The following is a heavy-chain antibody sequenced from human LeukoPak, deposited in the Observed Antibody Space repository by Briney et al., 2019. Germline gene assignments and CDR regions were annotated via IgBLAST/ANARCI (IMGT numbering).Heavy chain of an antibody. CDR2: IWYDGSNK. CDR1: GFTFSSYG. D-gene: IGHD3-22*01. V-gene: IGHV3-33*01. J-gene: IGHJ3*02. CDR3: ARERDLHYYDSSGPNDAFDI. Sequence: GRSLRLSCAASGFTFSSYGMHWVRQAPGKGLEWVAVIWYDGSNKYYADSVKGRFTISRDNSKNTLYLQMNSLRAEDTAVYYCARERDLHYYDSSGPNDAFDIWGQGTMVTVSS.